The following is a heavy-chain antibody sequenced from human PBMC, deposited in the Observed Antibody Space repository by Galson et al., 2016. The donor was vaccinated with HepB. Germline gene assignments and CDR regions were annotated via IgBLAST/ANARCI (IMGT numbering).Heavy chain of an antibody. V-gene: IGHV5-51*01. CDR2: IYPPDSGT. J-gene: IGHJ5*02. CDR3: ARVPRVVPSGMSPLYLFDP. Sequence: QSGAEVKKPGESLKISCKGSGYNFTNYWIGWVRQMPGKGLEWMGIIYPPDSGTRYSPSFQGQVTISADKSISTAYLQWRGLKASDSAMYYCARVPRVVPSGMSPLYLFDPWGRGTLVTVSS. D-gene: IGHD2-2*01. CDR1: GYNFTNYW.